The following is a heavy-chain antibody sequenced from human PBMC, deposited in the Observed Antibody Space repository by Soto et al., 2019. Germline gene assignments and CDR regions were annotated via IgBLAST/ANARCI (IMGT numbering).Heavy chain of an antibody. CDR1: GFTFSSYG. CDR3: ARGLLLWFGETSPYYGMDV. Sequence: GGSLRLSCAASGFTFSSYGMYWVRQAPGKGLEWVAVIWYDGSNKYYVDSVKGRFTISRDNSKKTLYLQMNSLRAEDTAVYYCARGLLLWFGETSPYYGMDVWGQGTTVTVSS. V-gene: IGHV3-33*01. D-gene: IGHD3-10*01. J-gene: IGHJ6*02. CDR2: IWYDGSNK.